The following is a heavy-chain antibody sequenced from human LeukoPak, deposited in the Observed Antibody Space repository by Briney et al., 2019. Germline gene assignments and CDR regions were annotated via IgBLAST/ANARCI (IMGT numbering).Heavy chain of an antibody. D-gene: IGHD4-17*01. CDR2: IYHIGST. J-gene: IGHJ6*02. CDR1: GGSFSATNW. Sequence: SETLSLTCAVSGGSFSATNWWSWVRQSPGKGLEWIGEIYHIGSTNYNPSLKNRVTIAVDTSKNQFSLKLSSVTAADTAVYYCARDTDYGDYYYGMDVWGQGTTVTVSS. V-gene: IGHV4-4*02. CDR3: ARDTDYGDYYYGMDV.